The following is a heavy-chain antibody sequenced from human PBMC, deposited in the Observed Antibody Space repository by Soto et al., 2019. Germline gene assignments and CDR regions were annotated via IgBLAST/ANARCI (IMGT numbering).Heavy chain of an antibody. CDR1: GFTLSSYA. D-gene: IGHD4-17*01. Sequence: QVQLVESGGGGAHPGGSLTLPWAPSGFTLSSYAMHWVPKVPGKGRGWVAVISYDGTNKYYADSVKGRFTISRDNSKNTLYLQMSSLRAEDTAVYYCARTAWATSVAYFDSWGQGTLVTVSS. V-gene: IGHV3-30-3*01. CDR2: ISYDGTNK. J-gene: IGHJ4*02. CDR3: ARTAWATSVAYFDS.